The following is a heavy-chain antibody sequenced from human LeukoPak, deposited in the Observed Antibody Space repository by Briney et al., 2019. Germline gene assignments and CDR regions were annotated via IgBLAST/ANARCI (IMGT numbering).Heavy chain of an antibody. CDR1: GGSFSGYY. CDR3: ARRASRTIVVVPAAFDY. J-gene: IGHJ4*02. Sequence: SETLSLTCAVYGGSFSGYYRSWIRQPPGKGLEWIGEINHSGSTNYNPSLKSRVTISVDTSKNQFSLKLSSVTAADTAVYYCARRASRTIVVVPAAFDYWGQGTLVTVSS. D-gene: IGHD2-2*01. CDR2: INHSGST. V-gene: IGHV4-34*01.